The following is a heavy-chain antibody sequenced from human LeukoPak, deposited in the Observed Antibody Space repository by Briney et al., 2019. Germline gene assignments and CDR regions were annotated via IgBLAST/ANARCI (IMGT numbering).Heavy chain of an antibody. Sequence: RAGGSLRLSCAASGFTFDDYGMSWVRQAPGKGLEWVSGINWNGGSTGYADSVKGRFTISRDNAKNSLYLQMNSLRAEDTAVYYCARVPNYLNYMDVWGKGTTVTVSS. V-gene: IGHV3-20*04. J-gene: IGHJ6*03. D-gene: IGHD5-24*01. CDR1: GFTFDDYG. CDR2: INWNGGST. CDR3: ARVPNYLNYMDV.